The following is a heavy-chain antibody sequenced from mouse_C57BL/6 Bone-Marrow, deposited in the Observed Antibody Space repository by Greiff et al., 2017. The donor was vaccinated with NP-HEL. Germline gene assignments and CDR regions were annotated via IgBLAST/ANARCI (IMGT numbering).Heavy chain of an antibody. CDR2: IDPSDSYT. Sequence: QVQLQQPGAELVMPGASVKLSCKASAYTFTSYWMHWVKQRPGQGLEWIGEIDPSDSYTNYNQKFKGKSTLTVDKSSSTAYMQLSSLTSEDSAVYYCAMEGLYYGSSNEYFDVGGTGTTVTVSS. D-gene: IGHD1-1*01. CDR3: AMEGLYYGSSNEYFDV. J-gene: IGHJ1*03. CDR1: AYTFTSYW. V-gene: IGHV1-69*01.